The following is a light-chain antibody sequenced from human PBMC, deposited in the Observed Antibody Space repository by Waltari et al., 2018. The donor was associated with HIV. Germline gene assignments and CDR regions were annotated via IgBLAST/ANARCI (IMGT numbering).Light chain of an antibody. CDR1: QSVSSSY. V-gene: IGKV3-20*01. J-gene: IGKJ1*01. CDR2: GAS. CDR3: QQSET. Sequence: EIVLTQSPGTLSLSPGERATLSCRASQSVSSSYLAWYQQQSGQAPRLLIYGASSRATGIPDRCSGSVSGTEFTLTIARLEPEDFAVYYCQQSETFGQGTRVEIK.